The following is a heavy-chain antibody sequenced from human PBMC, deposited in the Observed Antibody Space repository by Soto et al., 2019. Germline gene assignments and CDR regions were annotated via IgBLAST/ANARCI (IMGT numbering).Heavy chain of an antibody. CDR1: DDSINSDKYY. CDR3: ARLEGLATISYYFDF. CDR2: IYYRGNA. D-gene: IGHD3-9*01. V-gene: IGHV4-39*01. J-gene: IGHJ4*02. Sequence: QLQLQESGPGLVKPSETLSLTCSVSDDSINSDKYYWGWIRQPPGKGLEWIGSIYYRGNAYYNPSLQTRVTMSLDKSKSQFSLNLNSVTAADSAVYFCARLEGLATISYYFDFWGPGALVTVSS.